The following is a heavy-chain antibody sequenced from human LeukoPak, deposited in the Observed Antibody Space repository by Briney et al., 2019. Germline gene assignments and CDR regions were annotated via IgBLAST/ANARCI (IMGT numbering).Heavy chain of an antibody. V-gene: IGHV1-2*02. J-gene: IGHJ4*02. Sequence: ASVKVCCEASGYTLTGYYLHWARQAPGQGLEWMGWINPNSGGTNYAQKFQGRFTMTRDTSIGTAYMELRRLRSDDTAVYYCAAGVLGYTSGWSYFDYWGQGTLVTVSS. CDR1: GYTLTGYY. CDR3: AAGVLGYTSGWSYFDY. D-gene: IGHD6-19*01. CDR2: INPNSGGT.